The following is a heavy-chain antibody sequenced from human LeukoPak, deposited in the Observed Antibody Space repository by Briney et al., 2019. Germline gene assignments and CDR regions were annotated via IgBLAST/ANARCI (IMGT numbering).Heavy chain of an antibody. V-gene: IGHV3-23*01. D-gene: IGHD2-15*01. J-gene: IGHJ4*02. Sequence: PGGSLRLSCAASGFTFSSYAMSWVRQAPGKGLEWVSAISGSGGSTYYADSVKGRFTISRDNSKNTLYLQMNSLRAEDTAVYYCAKDQGENIVVVVAAAMTFDYWGQGTLVTVSS. CDR3: AKDQGENIVVVVAAAMTFDY. CDR1: GFTFSSYA. CDR2: ISGSGGST.